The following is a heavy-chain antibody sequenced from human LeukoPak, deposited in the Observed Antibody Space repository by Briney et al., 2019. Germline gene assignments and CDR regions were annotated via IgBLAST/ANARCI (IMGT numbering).Heavy chain of an antibody. CDR3: AREAVVAGNPLDAFDI. V-gene: IGHV1-2*02. CDR2: INPNSGGT. J-gene: IGHJ3*02. Sequence: ASVKVSCKASGYTFTGYYMHWVRQAPGQGLEWMGWINPNSGGTNYAQKFQGRVTMTRDTSISTAYMELSRLRSDDTAVYYCAREAVVAGNPLDAFDIWGQGTMVTVSS. CDR1: GYTFTGYY. D-gene: IGHD6-19*01.